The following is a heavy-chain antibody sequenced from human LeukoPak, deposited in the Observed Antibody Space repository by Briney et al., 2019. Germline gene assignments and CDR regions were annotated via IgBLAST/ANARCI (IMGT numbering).Heavy chain of an antibody. Sequence: SETLSLTCAVSGYSISSGYYWGWIRQPPGKGLEWIGSIYHSGSTYYNPPLKSRVTISVDTSKNQFSLKLSSATAADTAVYYCARESGAEYYFDYWGQGTLVTVSS. CDR1: GYSISSGYY. CDR3: ARESGAEYYFDY. J-gene: IGHJ4*02. CDR2: IYHSGST. V-gene: IGHV4-38-2*02. D-gene: IGHD3-10*01.